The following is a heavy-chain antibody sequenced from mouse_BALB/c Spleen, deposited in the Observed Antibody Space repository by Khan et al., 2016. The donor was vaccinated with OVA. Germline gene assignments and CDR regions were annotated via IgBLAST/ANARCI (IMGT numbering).Heavy chain of an antibody. V-gene: IGHV3-6*02. CDR2: KVYDGTN. CDR1: GYSITSGYY. J-gene: IGHJ3*01. Sequence: EVQLQQSGPGLVKPSQSLSLTCSVTGYSITSGYYWNWIRQFPGNKLEWMGYKVYDGTNNYNPSLKNRISITRDTSKNQFFLQLNSVTTEDTATYYCASGGRWFTHWGHGTLVTVAA. CDR3: ASGGRWFTH. D-gene: IGHD3-3*01.